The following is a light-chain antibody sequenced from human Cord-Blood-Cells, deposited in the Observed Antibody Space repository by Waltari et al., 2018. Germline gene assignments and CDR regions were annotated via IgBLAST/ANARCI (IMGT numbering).Light chain of an antibody. CDR3: QQYDNLIT. V-gene: IGKV1-33*01. J-gene: IGKJ5*01. CDR2: DAS. Sequence: DIQMTPSSSSPSSSVGGRVTITRPAHQDISNYLNWYQQKPRKAPKLLIYDASNLETGVPSRFSGSGSGTDFTFTISSLQPEDIATYYCQQYDNLITFGQGTRLEIK. CDR1: QDISNY.